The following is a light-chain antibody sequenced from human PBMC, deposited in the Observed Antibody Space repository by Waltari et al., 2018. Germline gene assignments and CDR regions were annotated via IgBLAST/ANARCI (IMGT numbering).Light chain of an antibody. J-gene: IGKJ1*01. CDR3: QQYYSYPGT. V-gene: IGKV1-8*01. CDR2: AAS. CDR1: QGISSY. Sequence: AIRMTQSPSSFSASTGDRVTITCRASQGISSYLAWYQQKPGKAPKLLIYAASTLQSGVPSSFSGSGSGTDFTLTISCLQSKDFATYYCQQYYSYPGTFGQGTKVEIK.